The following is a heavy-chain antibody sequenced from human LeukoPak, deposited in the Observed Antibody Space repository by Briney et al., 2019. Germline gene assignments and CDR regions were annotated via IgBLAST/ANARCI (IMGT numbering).Heavy chain of an antibody. CDR1: GGSFSGYY. Sequence: PSETLSLTCAVYGGSFSGYYWSWIRQPPGKGLEWIGEINHSGSTNYNPSLKSRVTISVDTSKNQFSLKLSSVTAADTAVYYCARGRGYSGLGYWGQGTLVTVSP. J-gene: IGHJ4*02. D-gene: IGHD5-12*01. V-gene: IGHV4-34*01. CDR2: INHSGST. CDR3: ARGRGYSGLGY.